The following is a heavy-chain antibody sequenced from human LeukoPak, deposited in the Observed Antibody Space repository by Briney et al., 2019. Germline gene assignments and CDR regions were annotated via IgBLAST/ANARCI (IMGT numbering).Heavy chain of an antibody. Sequence: ASVKVSCKASGYTFTSYDINWVRQATGQGLEWMGWMNPNSGNTGYAQKFQGRVTMTRNTSISTAYMELSSLGSEDTAVYYCARGGYYDYVWGSYRSSWFDPWGQGTLVTVSS. CDR3: ARGGYYDYVWGSYRSSWFDP. D-gene: IGHD3-16*02. J-gene: IGHJ5*02. V-gene: IGHV1-8*01. CDR2: MNPNSGNT. CDR1: GYTFTSYD.